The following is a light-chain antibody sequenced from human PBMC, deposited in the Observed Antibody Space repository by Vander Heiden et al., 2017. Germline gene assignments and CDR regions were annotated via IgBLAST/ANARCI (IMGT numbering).Light chain of an antibody. CDR3: QHYDPLP. Sequence: DIQMTQSPSSLSASVGDRVTITCQASQDISNYLNWYQQKPRKDPKLRIDDASNLETGVPSRFSGSGSGTAFTVTISNLQPEDIATYYHQHYDPLPFGEGTKVEIK. CDR1: QDISNY. V-gene: IGKV1-33*01. J-gene: IGKJ2*01. CDR2: DAS.